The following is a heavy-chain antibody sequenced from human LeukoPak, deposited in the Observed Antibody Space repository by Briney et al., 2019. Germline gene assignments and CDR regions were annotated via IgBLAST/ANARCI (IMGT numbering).Heavy chain of an antibody. V-gene: IGHV3-48*01. CDR1: GFTFSSYS. Sequence: GGSLRLSCAASGFTFSSYSMNWVRQAPGKGLEWVSYISSSSSTIYYADSVKGRFTISRDNAKNSLFLEMNSLKAEDTSVYYCAREGRYGSRALFDPWGQGTLVTVSS. CDR3: AREGRYGSRALFDP. CDR2: ISSSSSTI. J-gene: IGHJ5*02. D-gene: IGHD3-10*01.